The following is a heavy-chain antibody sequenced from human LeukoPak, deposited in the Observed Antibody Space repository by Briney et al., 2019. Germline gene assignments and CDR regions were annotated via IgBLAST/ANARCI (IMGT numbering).Heavy chain of an antibody. CDR2: IYTSGTT. CDR1: GGSISSDNYY. J-gene: IGHJ3*02. CDR3: ARGRVLLWFGELSDDAFDI. V-gene: IGHV4-61*09. Sequence: SQTLSLTCTVSGGSISSDNYYWTWIRQPAGKGLEWIGHIYTSGTTNYNPSLKSRVTISVDTSKNQLSLKLSSVTAADTAVYYCARGRVLLWFGELSDDAFDIWGQGTMVTVSS. D-gene: IGHD3-10*01.